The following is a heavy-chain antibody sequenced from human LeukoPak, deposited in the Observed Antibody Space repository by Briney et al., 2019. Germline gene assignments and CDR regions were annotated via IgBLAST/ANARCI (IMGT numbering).Heavy chain of an antibody. D-gene: IGHD2-2*01. CDR2: IYYSGST. V-gene: IGHV4-61*01. J-gene: IGHJ5*02. CDR3: AGSGDIVVVPSVFDP. CDR1: GGSVSSGSYY. Sequence: PSETLSLTCTVSGGSVSSGSYYWSWIRQPPGKGLEWIGYIYYSGSTNYNPSLKSRVTISVDTSKNQFSLKLSSVTAADTAVYYCAGSGDIVVVPSVFDPWGQGTLVTVSS.